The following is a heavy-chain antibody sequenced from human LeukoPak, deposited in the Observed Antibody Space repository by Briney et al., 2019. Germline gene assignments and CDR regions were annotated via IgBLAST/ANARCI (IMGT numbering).Heavy chain of an antibody. Sequence: PSETLSLTCTVSGASITTYYWSWIRQPPGKGLEYIGQIHSSGSANYNPSLRSRVAMSWDASKNQFSLTVRSVTAADTAIYYCARDILDVGATHYFDYWGQGSLLTVSS. V-gene: IGHV4-59*01. D-gene: IGHD1-26*01. J-gene: IGHJ4*02. CDR2: IHSSGSA. CDR3: ARDILDVGATHYFDY. CDR1: GASITTYY.